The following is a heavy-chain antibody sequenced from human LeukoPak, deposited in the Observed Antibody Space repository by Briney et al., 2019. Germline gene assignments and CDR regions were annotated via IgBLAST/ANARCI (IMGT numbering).Heavy chain of an antibody. V-gene: IGHV4-39*01. D-gene: IGHD1-14*01. CDR1: GDSTSSSSYY. CDR2: IYYSGNT. CDR3: ARHSRWGPGSLNWFDP. Sequence: PSETLSLTCTVSGDSTSSSSYYWGWIRQPPGKGLEWIGSIYYSGNTYYTPSLKSRVTISVDTSRNQFSLNLRFVTAADTAVYYCARHSRWGPGSLNWFDPWGQGTLVTVSS. J-gene: IGHJ5*02.